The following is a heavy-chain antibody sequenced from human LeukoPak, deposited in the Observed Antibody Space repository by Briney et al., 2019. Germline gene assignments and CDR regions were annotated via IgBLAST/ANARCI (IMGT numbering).Heavy chain of an antibody. CDR2: INHSGNT. Sequence: KPSETLSLTCAVYGGSFSGYYWSWIRQAPGKGLEWIGEINHSGNTNYNPSLKSRVTISVDTSKNQFSLKLSSVTAADTAVYYCVTEPGYCTGGRCYGGWFHPWGQGTLVTVSS. D-gene: IGHD2-15*01. CDR3: VTEPGYCTGGRCYGGWFHP. V-gene: IGHV4-34*01. J-gene: IGHJ5*02. CDR1: GGSFSGYY.